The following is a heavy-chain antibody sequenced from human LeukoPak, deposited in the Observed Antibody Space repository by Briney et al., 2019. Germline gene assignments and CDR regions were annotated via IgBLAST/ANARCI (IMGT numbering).Heavy chain of an antibody. V-gene: IGHV4-34*01. J-gene: IGHJ5*02. Sequence: SETLSLTCAVYGGSFSGYYWSWIRQPPGQGLERIGEINHSGSTNYTPSRKSRVTISVVTSKTQCSLKLSSVTAADTAVYYCARRTPRQGAGTVRFGPWGQVTLVTVAS. CDR1: GGSFSGYY. D-gene: IGHD6-13*01. CDR3: ARRTPRQGAGTVRFGP. CDR2: INHSGST.